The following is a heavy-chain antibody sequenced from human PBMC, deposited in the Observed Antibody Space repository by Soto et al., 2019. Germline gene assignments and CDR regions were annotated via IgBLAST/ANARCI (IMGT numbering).Heavy chain of an antibody. D-gene: IGHD6-19*01. Sequence: PSQTLSLTCAISGDSVSSNSAAWNWIRQSPSRGLEWLGRTYYRSKWYNDYAVSVKSRITINPDTSKNQFSLQLNSVTPEDTAVYYCARAGQWLDYYYYYYMDVWGKGTTVTVS. CDR1: GDSVSSNSAA. CDR3: ARAGQWLDYYYYYYMDV. V-gene: IGHV6-1*01. CDR2: TYYRSKWYN. J-gene: IGHJ6*03.